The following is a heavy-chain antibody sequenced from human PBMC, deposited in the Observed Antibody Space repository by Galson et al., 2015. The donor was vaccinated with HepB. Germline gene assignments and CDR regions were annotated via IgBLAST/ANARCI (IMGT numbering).Heavy chain of an antibody. D-gene: IGHD2-15*01. J-gene: IGHJ4*02. Sequence: SLRLSCAASGFTFSSYAMHWVRQAPGKGLEWVAVISYDGSNKYYADSVKGRFTITRDNSKNTLYLQMNSLRAEDTAVYYCARVGSCSGGSCYYGSPGGDYWGQGTLVTVSS. CDR2: ISYDGSNK. V-gene: IGHV3-30*04. CDR3: ARVGSCSGGSCYYGSPGGDY. CDR1: GFTFSSYA.